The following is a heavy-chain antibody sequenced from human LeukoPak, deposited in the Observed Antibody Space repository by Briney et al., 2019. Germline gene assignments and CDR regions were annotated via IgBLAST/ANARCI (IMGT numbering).Heavy chain of an antibody. CDR2: IYYSGST. D-gene: IGHD2-2*01. Sequence: PSETLSLTCTVSGGSISSSSYYWGWIRQPPGKGLEWIGSIYYSGSTYYNPSLKSRVTISVDTSKNQFSLKLSSVTAADTAVYYCARVVTALVVPAALTYYFDYWGQGTLVTVSS. CDR1: GGSISSSSYY. V-gene: IGHV4-39*01. J-gene: IGHJ4*02. CDR3: ARVVTALVVPAALTYYFDY.